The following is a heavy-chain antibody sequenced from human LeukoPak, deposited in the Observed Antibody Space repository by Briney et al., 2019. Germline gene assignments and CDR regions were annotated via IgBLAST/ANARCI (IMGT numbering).Heavy chain of an antibody. CDR2: INPNSGGT. D-gene: IGHD6-19*01. Sequence: GASVKVSYKASGYTFTGYYMHWVRQAPGQGLEWMGWINPNSGGTNYAQKFQGRVTMTRDTSISTAYMELSRLRSDDTAVYYCARGRVAVAGSYYMDVWGKGTTVTVSS. V-gene: IGHV1-2*02. CDR1: GYTFTGYY. J-gene: IGHJ6*03. CDR3: ARGRVAVAGSYYMDV.